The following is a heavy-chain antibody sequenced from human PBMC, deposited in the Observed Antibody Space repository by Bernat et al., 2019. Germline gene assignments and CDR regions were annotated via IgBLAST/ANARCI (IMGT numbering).Heavy chain of an antibody. J-gene: IGHJ6*02. CDR3: ARDMVTAAAGTLAFYYYGMDV. CDR1: GFTVSSNY. Sequence: EVQLVESGGGLVQPGGSLRLSCVASGFTVSSNYMSWVRQAPGKGLEWVSVIYSGGSTYYADSVKGRFTISRDNSKNTLYLQMNSLRAEDTAVYYCARDMVTAAAGTLAFYYYGMDVWGQGTTVTVSS. D-gene: IGHD6-13*01. CDR2: IYSGGST. V-gene: IGHV3-66*01.